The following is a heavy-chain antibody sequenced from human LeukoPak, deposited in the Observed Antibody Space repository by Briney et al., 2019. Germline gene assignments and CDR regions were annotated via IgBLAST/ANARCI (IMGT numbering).Heavy chain of an antibody. D-gene: IGHD3-22*01. CDR2: ISYDGSNK. CDR1: GFTFSSYG. CDR3: ARDRDSYYYDSSGSFDY. J-gene: IGHJ4*02. V-gene: IGHV3-30*03. Sequence: GRSLRLSCAASGFTFSSYGMHWVRQAPGKGLEWVAVISYDGSNKYYADSVKGRFTISRDNSKNTLYLQMNSLRAEDTAVYYCARDRDSYYYDSSGSFDYWGQGTLVTVSS.